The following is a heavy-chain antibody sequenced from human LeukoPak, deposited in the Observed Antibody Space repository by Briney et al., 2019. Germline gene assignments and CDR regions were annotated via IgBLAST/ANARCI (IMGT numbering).Heavy chain of an antibody. D-gene: IGHD5-24*01. CDR1: GFISSTYS. CDR3: ARSMATINSY. Sequence: HPGGSLRLSCAASGFISSTYSMNWVRQAPGKGLEWVASIKQDGSERHYVGSVRGRFTISRDNAKSSLYLQMNSMRAEDTAVYYCARSMATINSYWGQGILVTVSS. CDR2: IKQDGSER. V-gene: IGHV3-7*01. J-gene: IGHJ4*02.